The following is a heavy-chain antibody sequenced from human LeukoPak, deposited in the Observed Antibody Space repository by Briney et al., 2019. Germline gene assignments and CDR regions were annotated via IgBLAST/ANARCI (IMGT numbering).Heavy chain of an antibody. CDR1: GYTFTKND. D-gene: IGHD3-22*01. Sequence: ASVKVSCKASGYTFTKNDINWVRQATGQGPEWMGWMNPKSGNTGYAQKFQGRVTMTRNTSITTAYMELSRLRSDDTAVYYCAREGVYYPFDYWGQGTLVTVSS. CDR2: MNPKSGNT. CDR3: AREGVYYPFDY. J-gene: IGHJ4*02. V-gene: IGHV1-8*01.